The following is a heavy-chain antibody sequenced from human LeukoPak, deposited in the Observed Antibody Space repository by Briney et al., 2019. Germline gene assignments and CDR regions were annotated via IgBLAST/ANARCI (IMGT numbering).Heavy chain of an antibody. J-gene: IGHJ4*02. D-gene: IGHD2-15*01. V-gene: IGHV3-49*03. CDR1: GFTFGDYA. CDR3: TRGGGIVVVVAATNFDY. Sequence: GRSLRLSCTASGFTFGDYAMSWFRQAPGKGLEWVGFIRSKAYGGTTEYAASVKGRFTISRDDSKSIAYLQMNSLKTEDTAVYYCTRGGGIVVVVAATNFDYWGQGTLVTVSS. CDR2: IRSKAYGGTT.